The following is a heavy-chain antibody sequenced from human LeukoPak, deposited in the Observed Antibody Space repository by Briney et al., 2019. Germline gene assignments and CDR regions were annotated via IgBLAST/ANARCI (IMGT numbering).Heavy chain of an antibody. J-gene: IGHJ4*02. V-gene: IGHV3-73*01. CDR2: IRSKANSYAT. CDR3: ARGPSGYHNT. D-gene: IGHD5-12*01. Sequence: GGSLRLSCAASGFTFSGSAMHWVRQASGKGLEWVGRIRSKANSYATAYAASVKGRFTISRDNSKNTMYLQMNSLRAEDTDVYYCARGPSGYHNTGGQGTLVTVSS. CDR1: GFTFSGSA.